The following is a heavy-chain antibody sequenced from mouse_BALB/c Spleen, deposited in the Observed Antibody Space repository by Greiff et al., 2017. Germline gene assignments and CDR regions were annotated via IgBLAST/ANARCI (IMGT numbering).Heavy chain of an antibody. CDR1: GYTFTSYV. J-gene: IGHJ2*01. V-gene: IGHV1-14*01. Sequence: EVQLQQSGPGLVKPGASVKMSCKASGYTFTSYVMHWVKQKPGQGLEWIGYINPYNDGTKYNEKIKGKATLTYDKTYSTAYMELSSLTSEDSAVYYCARGSGGYFDYWGQGTTLTVSS. CDR2: INPYNDGT. CDR3: ARGSGGYFDY. D-gene: IGHD1-3*01.